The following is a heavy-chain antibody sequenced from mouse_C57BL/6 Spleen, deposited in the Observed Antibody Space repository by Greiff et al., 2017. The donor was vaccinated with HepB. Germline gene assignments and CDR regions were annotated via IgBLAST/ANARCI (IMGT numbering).Heavy chain of an antibody. CDR1: GFTFSDYG. V-gene: IGHV5-17*01. Sequence: EVQLQESGGGLVKPGGSLKLSCAASGFTFSDYGMHWVRQAPEKGLEWVAYISSGSSTIYYADTVKGRFTIARDNAKNTLFLQMTSLRSEDTAMYYCARPGKTYYFDYWGQGTTLTVSS. CDR3: ARPGKTYYFDY. J-gene: IGHJ2*01. CDR2: ISSGSSTI.